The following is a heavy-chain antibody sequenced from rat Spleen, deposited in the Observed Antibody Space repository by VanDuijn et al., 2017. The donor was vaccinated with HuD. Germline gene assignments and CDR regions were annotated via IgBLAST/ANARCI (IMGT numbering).Heavy chain of an antibody. D-gene: IGHD5-1*01. V-gene: IGHV5-17*01. CDR2: IIYDGSKS. CDR1: GFTFSDFA. Sequence: EVQLVESGGGLVQPGRSLKLSCAASGFTFSDFAMAWVRQAPKKGLEWVASIIYDGSKSYYRDSVKGRFTISRDNAKSTLYLQMDSLKSEDTATYYCARNWDSWGQGVLVTVSS. CDR3: ARNWDS. J-gene: IGHJ2*01.